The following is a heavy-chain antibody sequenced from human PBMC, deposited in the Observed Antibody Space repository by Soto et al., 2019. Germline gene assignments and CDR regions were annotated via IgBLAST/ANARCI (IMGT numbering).Heavy chain of an antibody. CDR2: ISAYNGNT. D-gene: IGHD3-3*01. CDR3: ARTQNYDFWSGYFDY. CDR1: GYTFTSYG. J-gene: IGHJ4*02. Sequence: ASVKVSCKASGYTFTSYGISWVRRAPGQGLEWMGWISAYNGNTNYAQKLQGRVTMTTDTSTSTAYMELRSLRSDDTAVYYCARTQNYDFWSGYFDYWGQGTLVTXSS. V-gene: IGHV1-18*01.